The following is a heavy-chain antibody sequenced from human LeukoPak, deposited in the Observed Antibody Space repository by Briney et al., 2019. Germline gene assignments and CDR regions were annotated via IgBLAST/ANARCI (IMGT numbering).Heavy chain of an antibody. CDR2: VYYSGST. J-gene: IGHJ4*02. CDR1: GGSISSGGYY. D-gene: IGHD1-26*01. V-gene: IGHV4-61*08. CDR3: ARHGGGTYLQY. Sequence: PSQTLSLTCTVSGGSISSGGYYWSWIRQPPGRGLEWIGYVYYSGSTNYNSSLKSRVTISVDTSKNQFSLNLRSVTAADTAVYYCARHGGGTYLQYWGQGALVIVSA.